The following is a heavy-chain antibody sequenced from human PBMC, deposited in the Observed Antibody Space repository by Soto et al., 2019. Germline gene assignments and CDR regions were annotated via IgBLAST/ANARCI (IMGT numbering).Heavy chain of an antibody. Sequence: SETLSLTCAVSGYSISSGYYWGWIRQPPGKGLEWIGSIYHSGSTYYNPSLKSRVTISVDTSKNQFSLKLSSVTAADTAVYYCATRRIHSEYCYDSSGLGPSDAFDIWGQGTMVTVSS. CDR2: IYHSGST. CDR3: ATRRIHSEYCYDSSGLGPSDAFDI. CDR1: GYSISSGYY. J-gene: IGHJ3*02. D-gene: IGHD3-22*01. V-gene: IGHV4-38-2*01.